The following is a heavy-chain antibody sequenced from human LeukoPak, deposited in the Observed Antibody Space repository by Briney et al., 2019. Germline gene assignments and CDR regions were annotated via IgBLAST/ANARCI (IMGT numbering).Heavy chain of an antibody. Sequence: GGSLRLSCAASGFSFGDYSMSGVGQAPGKGLERVASISSSSGYIYYADSVKGRFTISRDNAKNSLYLQMNSLRAEDTALYYCASLDYYYDSSGYYLDFWGQGTLVTVSS. D-gene: IGHD3-22*01. V-gene: IGHV3-21*01. J-gene: IGHJ4*02. CDR1: GFSFGDYS. CDR2: ISSSSGYI. CDR3: ASLDYYYDSSGYYLDF.